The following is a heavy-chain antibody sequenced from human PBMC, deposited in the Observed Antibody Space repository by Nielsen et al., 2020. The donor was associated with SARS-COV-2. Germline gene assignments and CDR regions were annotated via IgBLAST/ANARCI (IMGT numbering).Heavy chain of an antibody. V-gene: IGHV3-23*01. Sequence: GGSLRLSCAASGFTFSSYAMSWFRQAPGKGLEWVSAISGSGGSTYYAASVKGRFNISRTNSKNTLYLQMNSLRAEGTAVYYCAKDLSRDSATIFGVVIAPAFDYWGQGTLVTVSS. CDR2: ISGSGGST. J-gene: IGHJ4*02. CDR3: AKDLSRDSATIFGVVIAPAFDY. CDR1: GFTFSSYA. D-gene: IGHD3-3*01.